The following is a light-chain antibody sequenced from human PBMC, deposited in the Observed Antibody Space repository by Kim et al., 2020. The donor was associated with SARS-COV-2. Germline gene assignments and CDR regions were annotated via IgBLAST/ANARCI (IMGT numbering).Light chain of an antibody. V-gene: IGLV2-8*01. J-gene: IGLJ2*01. CDR2: EVS. CDR3: SSYAGSTVV. CDR1: SSDVGGYNY. Sequence: PVQSVTISCTGTSSDVGGYNYVSWYQQHPGKAPKLMIYEVSKRPSGVPDRFSGSKSGNTASLTVSGLQAEDEADYYCSSYAGSTVVFGGGTQLTVL.